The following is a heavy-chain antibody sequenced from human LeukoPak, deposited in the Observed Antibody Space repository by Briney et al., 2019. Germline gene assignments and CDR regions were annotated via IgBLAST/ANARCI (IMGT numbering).Heavy chain of an antibody. CDR1: GLTFSRYA. CDR3: AREPGYYFDY. CDR2: ISYDGSNK. J-gene: IGHJ4*02. V-gene: IGHV3-30-3*01. D-gene: IGHD3-10*01. Sequence: PGRSLRLSCAASGLTFSRYAMHWVRQAPGKGLEWVAVISYDGSNKFYADSVKGRVTISRDNSKNTMYLQMNSLRAEDTAVYYCAREPGYYFDYWGXGTLVTVSS.